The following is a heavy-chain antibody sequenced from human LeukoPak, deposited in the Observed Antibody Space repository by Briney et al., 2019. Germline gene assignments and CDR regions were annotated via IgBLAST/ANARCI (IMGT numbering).Heavy chain of an antibody. CDR1: GGSFSGYY. D-gene: IGHD5-18*01. CDR3: AQRIQLWLGGWFDP. V-gene: IGHV4-34*01. CDR2: INHSGST. Sequence: SETLSLTCAVYGGSFSGYYWSWIRQPPGKGLEWIGEINHSGSTNYNPSLKSRVTISVDTSKNQFSLKLSSVTAVDTAVYYCAQRIQLWLGGWFDPWGQGTLVTVSS. J-gene: IGHJ5*02.